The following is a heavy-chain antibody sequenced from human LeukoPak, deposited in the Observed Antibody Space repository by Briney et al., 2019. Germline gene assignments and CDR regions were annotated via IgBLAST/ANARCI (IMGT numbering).Heavy chain of an antibody. D-gene: IGHD4-17*01. CDR1: GYTFTSYG. J-gene: IGHJ4*02. CDR3: ATGTVTTPNYDY. V-gene: IGHV1-18*01. CDR2: ISAYNGNT. Sequence: ASVKVSCKASGYTFTSYGISWVRQAPGQGLEWMGWISAYNGNTNYAQKLQGRVTMTTDTSTSTAYMELRSLRSEDTAVYYCATGTVTTPNYDYWGQGTLVTVSS.